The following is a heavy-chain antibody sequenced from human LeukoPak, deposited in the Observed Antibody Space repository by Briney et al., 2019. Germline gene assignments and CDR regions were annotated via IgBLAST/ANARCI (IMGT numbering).Heavy chain of an antibody. V-gene: IGHV3-66*01. Sequence: GGSLRLSCAASGFTVSSNYMSWVRQAPGKGLEWVSVIYSGGSTYYADSVKGRFTISRDNPKNTLYLQMNSLRAEDTAVYYCARGHVTAMGDYWGQGTLVTVSS. D-gene: IGHD5-18*01. CDR3: ARGHVTAMGDY. CDR1: GFTVSSNY. CDR2: IYSGGST. J-gene: IGHJ4*02.